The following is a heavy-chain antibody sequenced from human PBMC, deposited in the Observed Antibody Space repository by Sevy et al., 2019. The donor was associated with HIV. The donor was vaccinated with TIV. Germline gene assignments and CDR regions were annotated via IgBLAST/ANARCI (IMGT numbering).Heavy chain of an antibody. CDR3: AKGADSSGYYPYYFDY. CDR1: GFTFSSYA. V-gene: IGHV3-23*01. CDR2: ISGSGGST. J-gene: IGHJ4*02. D-gene: IGHD3-22*01. Sequence: GGSLRLSCAASGFTFSSYAMSWVRQAPGKGLEWVSAISGSGGSTYYADSVKGRFTISRDNSKNPLYLQMNSLRAEDTAVYYCAKGADSSGYYPYYFDYWGQGTLVTVSS.